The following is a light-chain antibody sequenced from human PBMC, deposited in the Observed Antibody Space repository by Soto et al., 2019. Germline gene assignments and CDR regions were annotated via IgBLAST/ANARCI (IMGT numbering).Light chain of an antibody. CDR1: RSVPNDY. J-gene: IGKJ1*01. V-gene: IGKV3-20*01. Sequence: EFVLTQSPGTLSLSPVERATLSCMASRSVPNDYVSWYQQKPGQPPRLLVFRASNRATGIPDRFSGSGSGTDFLLTISGLEPADSGTYLCHQHGGTPETFGLGTKVDIK. CDR2: RAS. CDR3: HQHGGTPET.